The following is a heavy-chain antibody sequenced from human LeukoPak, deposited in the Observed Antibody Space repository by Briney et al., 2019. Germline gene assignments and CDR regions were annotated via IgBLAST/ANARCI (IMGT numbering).Heavy chain of an antibody. Sequence: PGGSLRLSCAASGFTFSDYYMSWIRQAPGKGLEWVSYISSSGSTIYYADSVKGRFTISRDNSKNTLYLQMNSLRAEDTAVYYCAKAGSGYYYYGSGSYYKDYYYMDVWGKGTTVTVSS. CDR2: ISSSGSTI. J-gene: IGHJ6*03. D-gene: IGHD3-10*01. CDR3: AKAGSGYYYYGSGSYYKDYYYMDV. CDR1: GFTFSDYY. V-gene: IGHV3-11*01.